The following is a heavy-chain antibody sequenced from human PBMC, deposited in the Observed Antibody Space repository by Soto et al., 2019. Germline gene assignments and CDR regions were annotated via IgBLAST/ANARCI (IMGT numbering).Heavy chain of an antibody. CDR3: TPHDDDFWSGYYVDY. V-gene: IGHV3-21*01. J-gene: IGHJ4*02. Sequence: GGSLRLSCAASGFTFSSYSMNWVRQAPGKGLEWVSSISSSRSYIYYADSVKGGFTISRDNAKNSLYLQMNSLRAEDTAVYYCTPHDDDFWSGYYVDYWGQGTLVTVSS. CDR1: GFTFSSYS. D-gene: IGHD3-3*01. CDR2: ISSSRSYI.